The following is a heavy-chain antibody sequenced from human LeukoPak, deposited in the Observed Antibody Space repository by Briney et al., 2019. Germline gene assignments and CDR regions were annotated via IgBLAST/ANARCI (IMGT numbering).Heavy chain of an antibody. Sequence: SETLSLTCTVSGGSISSGGYYWSWIRQPPGKGLEWIGNVYNGGSTSYNPSLQSRVTISMDTSKNQFSLRLSSVTATDTAVYYCTGRPYSTSWRDSWGQGTLVTVSS. CDR3: TGRPYSTSWRDS. V-gene: IGHV4-39*01. D-gene: IGHD6-13*01. CDR2: VYNGGST. CDR1: GGSISSGGYY. J-gene: IGHJ4*02.